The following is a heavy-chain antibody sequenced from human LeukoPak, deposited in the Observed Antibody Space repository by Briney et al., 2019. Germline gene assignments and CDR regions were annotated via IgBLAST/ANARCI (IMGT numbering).Heavy chain of an antibody. Sequence: ASVKVSCKASGYTFTSYGISWVRQAPGQGLEWMGWISAYNGNTNYAQKLQGRVTMTRDTSISTAYMELSRLRSDDTAVYYCARDADSSSVDYWGQGTLVTVSS. CDR3: ARDADSSSVDY. J-gene: IGHJ4*02. D-gene: IGHD6-6*01. V-gene: IGHV1-18*01. CDR1: GYTFTSYG. CDR2: ISAYNGNT.